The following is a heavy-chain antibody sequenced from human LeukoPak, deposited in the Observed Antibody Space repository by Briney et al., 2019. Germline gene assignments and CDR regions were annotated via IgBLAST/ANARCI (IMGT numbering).Heavy chain of an antibody. D-gene: IGHD2-2*01. CDR3: ARGAIVVVPSARYFDY. V-gene: IGHV3-30-3*01. CDR1: GFTFSSYA. Sequence: QPGRSLRLSCAASGFTFSSYAMHWVRQAPGKGLEWVAVISYDGSNKYYADSVKGRFTISGDNAKNSLYLQINSLRAEDTAVYYCARGAIVVVPSARYFDYWGQGTLVTVSS. J-gene: IGHJ4*02. CDR2: ISYDGSNK.